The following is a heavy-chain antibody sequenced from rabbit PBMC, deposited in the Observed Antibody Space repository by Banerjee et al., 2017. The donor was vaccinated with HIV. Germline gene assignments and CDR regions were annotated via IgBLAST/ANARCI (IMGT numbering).Heavy chain of an antibody. D-gene: IGHD4-2*01. CDR2: IYISSGTT. V-gene: IGHV1S43*01. CDR3: AKFNGGYAGVGYGDL. J-gene: IGHJ4*01. CDR1: GFTLSSYW. Sequence: QEQLVESGGGLVQPEGSLTLTCKASGFTLSSYWMCWVRQAPGKGLELIACIYISSGTTWYMSWVNGRFTISRSTSLNTVDLKMTSLTAADTATYFCAKFNGGYAGVGYGDLWGPGTLVTVS.